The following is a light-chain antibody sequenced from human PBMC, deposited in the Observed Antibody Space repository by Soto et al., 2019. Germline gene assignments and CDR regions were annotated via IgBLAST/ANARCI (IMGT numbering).Light chain of an antibody. CDR2: DAS. Sequence: AIQLTQSPSSLSASVGDTVTITCRASQGISTTLAWYQQIPGKPPKFLIYDASSLQSGVPSRFSGSGSGTDFTLTIRSLQPEDFATYFCQQFYSYPLTFGGGTKV. CDR1: QGISTT. V-gene: IGKV1-13*02. J-gene: IGKJ4*01. CDR3: QQFYSYPLT.